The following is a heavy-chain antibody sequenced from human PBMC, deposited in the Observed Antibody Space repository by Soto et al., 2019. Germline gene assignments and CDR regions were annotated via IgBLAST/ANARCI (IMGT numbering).Heavy chain of an antibody. D-gene: IGHD2-15*01. V-gene: IGHV3-30-3*01. CDR2: ISYDGSNK. J-gene: IGHJ2*01. Sequence: QVQLVESGGGVVQPGRSLRLSCAASGFTFSSYAMHWVRQAPGKGLEWVAVISYDGSNKHYADSVKGRFTISRDNSKKTLYLQMNSPRDEDTAVYCCASLAVEAFVLLGRGTLVTVSS. CDR3: ASLAVEAFVL. CDR1: GFTFSSYA.